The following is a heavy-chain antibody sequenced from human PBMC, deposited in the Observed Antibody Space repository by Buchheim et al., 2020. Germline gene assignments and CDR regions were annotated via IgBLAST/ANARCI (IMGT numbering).Heavy chain of an antibody. CDR3: AKGRETDGDYDY. J-gene: IGHJ4*02. CDR1: GFTFSSYG. CDR2: ISYDGSNK. V-gene: IGHV3-30*18. Sequence: QVQLVESGGGVVQPGRSLRLSCAASGFTFSSYGMHWVRQAPGKGLEWVAVISYDGSNKYYADSVKGRFTISRDNSKNKLYLQMNSLRAEDTAVYYCAKGRETDGDYDYWGQGTL. D-gene: IGHD4-17*01.